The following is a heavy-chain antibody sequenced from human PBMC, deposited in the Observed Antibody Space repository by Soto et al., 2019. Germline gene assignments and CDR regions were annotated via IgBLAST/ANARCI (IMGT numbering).Heavy chain of an antibody. CDR3: ARRLVGYYDSSGYYH. CDR2: IYYSGST. D-gene: IGHD3-22*01. Sequence: QLQLQESGPGLVKPSETLSLTCTVSGGSISSSSYYWGWIRQPPGKGLEWIGSIYYSGSTYYNPSLKSRVTIPVDTSKNQFSLKLSSVTAADTAVYYCARRLVGYYDSSGYYHWGQGTLVTVSS. J-gene: IGHJ5*02. CDR1: GGSISSSSYY. V-gene: IGHV4-39*01.